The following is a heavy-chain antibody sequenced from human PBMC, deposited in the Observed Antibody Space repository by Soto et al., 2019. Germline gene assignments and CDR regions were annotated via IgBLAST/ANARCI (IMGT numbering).Heavy chain of an antibody. V-gene: IGHV4-34*01. CDR3: ARGSSSGWYVRYYYYYGMDV. D-gene: IGHD6-19*01. Sequence: PSETLSLTCAVYGGSFSGYYWSWIRQPPGKGLEWIGEINHSGSTNYNPSLKSRVTISVDTSKNQFSLKLSSVTAADTAVYYCARGSSSGWYVRYYYYYGMDVWGQGTTVTVSS. CDR2: INHSGST. CDR1: GGSFSGYY. J-gene: IGHJ6*02.